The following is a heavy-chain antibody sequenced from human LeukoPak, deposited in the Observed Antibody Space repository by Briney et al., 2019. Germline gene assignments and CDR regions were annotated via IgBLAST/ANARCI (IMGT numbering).Heavy chain of an antibody. D-gene: IGHD3-3*01. CDR3: ARGQKWSDDPYYFDY. Sequence: SETMSLTCAVYGGSFSGYYWSWIRQPPGKGLEWIGEINHSGSTNYNPSLKSRVTISVDTSKNQFSLKLSSVTAADTAVYYCARGQKWSDDPYYFDYWGQGTLVTVSS. J-gene: IGHJ4*02. V-gene: IGHV4-34*01. CDR1: GGSFSGYY. CDR2: INHSGST.